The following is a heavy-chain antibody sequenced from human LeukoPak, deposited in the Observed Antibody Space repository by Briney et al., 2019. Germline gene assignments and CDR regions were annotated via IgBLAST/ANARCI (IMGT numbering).Heavy chain of an antibody. CDR3: ARDYDYVWGSYRPLCY. D-gene: IGHD3-16*02. Sequence: SVKVSCKASGYTFTSYAISWVRQAPGQGLEWMGGIIPIFGTANYAQKFQGRVTITADESTSTAYMELSSLRSEDTAVYYCARDYDYVWGSYRPLCYWGQGTLVTVSS. V-gene: IGHV1-69*13. CDR2: IIPIFGTA. CDR1: GYTFTSYA. J-gene: IGHJ4*02.